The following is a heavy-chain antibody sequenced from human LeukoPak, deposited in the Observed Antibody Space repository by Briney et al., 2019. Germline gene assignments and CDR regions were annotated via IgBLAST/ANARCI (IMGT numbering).Heavy chain of an antibody. J-gene: IGHJ3*02. CDR2: IHSSGAT. Sequence: GGSLRLSCAASGFTGSNNYVSWARQAPGMGLEWVSAIHSSGATCYADSVKGRFTISRDTSKNTLYLQISSLRVGDTAVYYCAKERDVSDIWGQGTMVTVSS. CDR3: AKERDVSDI. V-gene: IGHV3-53*01. CDR1: GFTGSNNY.